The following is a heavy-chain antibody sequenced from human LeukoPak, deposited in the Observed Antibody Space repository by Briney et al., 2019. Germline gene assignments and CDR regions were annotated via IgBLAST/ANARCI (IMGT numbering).Heavy chain of an antibody. D-gene: IGHD6-13*01. CDR1: GGSISSSSYY. CDR3: ARGGSSSWYWNWFDP. CDR2: IYYSGST. Sequence: SETLSLTCTVSGGSISSSSYYWGWIRQPPGKGLEWIGSIYYSGSTYYNPSLKSRVTISVDTSKNQFSLKLSSVTAADTAVYYCARGGSSSWYWNWFDPWGQGTLVTVSS. J-gene: IGHJ5*02. V-gene: IGHV4-39*01.